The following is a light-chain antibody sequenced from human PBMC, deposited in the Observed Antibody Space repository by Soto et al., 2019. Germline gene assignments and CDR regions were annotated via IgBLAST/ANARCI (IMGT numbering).Light chain of an antibody. CDR2: SVS. V-gene: IGKV3-20*01. CDR3: QQYGSSGT. CDR1: QNVGNDY. Sequence: EIVMTQSPATLSVSPGERATLSCRASQNVGNDYVAWVQQKPGQTPRLLIYSVSSRATGIPDRFSGSGSGTDFTLTISRLEPEDFAVYYCQQYGSSGTFGQGTKVDIK. J-gene: IGKJ1*01.